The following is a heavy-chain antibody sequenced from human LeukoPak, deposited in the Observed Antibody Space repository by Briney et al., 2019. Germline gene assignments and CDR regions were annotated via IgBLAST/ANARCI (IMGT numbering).Heavy chain of an antibody. CDR2: ISDYP. D-gene: IGHD3-16*01. CDR3: TKDSQGSYDGFWYGTYGMDV. CDR1: GFSFNTFA. J-gene: IGHJ6*02. Sequence: GSLRLSCVASGFSFNTFALTWVRQAPGKGLEWVSTISDYPHYADSVRGRFTISRDNSRKTVFLQMNSLTPEDAATYYCTKDSQGSYDGFWYGTYGMDVWGQGTTVTVSS. V-gene: IGHV3-23*05.